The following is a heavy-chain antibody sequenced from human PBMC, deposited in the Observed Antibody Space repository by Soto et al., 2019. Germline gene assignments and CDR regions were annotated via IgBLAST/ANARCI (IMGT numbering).Heavy chain of an antibody. Sequence: SGPTLVNPTQTLTLTCTFSGFSLSTSGVGVGWIRQPPGKALEWLALIYWNDDKRYSPSLKSRLTITKDTSKNQVVLTMTNMDPVDTATYYCAHMVYYDSSGYYYALTEYFQHWGQGTLVTVSS. D-gene: IGHD3-22*01. CDR1: GFSLSTSGVG. CDR2: IYWNDDK. V-gene: IGHV2-5*01. CDR3: AHMVYYDSSGYYYALTEYFQH. J-gene: IGHJ1*01.